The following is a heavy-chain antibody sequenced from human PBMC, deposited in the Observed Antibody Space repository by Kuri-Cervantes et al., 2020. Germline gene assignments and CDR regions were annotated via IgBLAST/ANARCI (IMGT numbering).Heavy chain of an antibody. CDR1: GFTFSSYW. CDR2: INSDRSST. J-gene: IGHJ2*01. V-gene: IGHV3-74*01. CDR3: ARAALAVADDWYFDL. Sequence: GGSLRLSCAASGFTFSSYWMHWVRQAPGKGLVWVSRINSDRSSTSYADSVKGRFTISRDNAKNTLYLQMNSLRAEDTALYYCARAALAVADDWYFDLWGRGTLVTVSS. D-gene: IGHD6-19*01.